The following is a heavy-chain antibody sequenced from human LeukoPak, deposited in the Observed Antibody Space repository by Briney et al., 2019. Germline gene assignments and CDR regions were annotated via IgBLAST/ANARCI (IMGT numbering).Heavy chain of an antibody. D-gene: IGHD6-13*01. J-gene: IGHJ4*02. CDR3: ARDRGYVPDY. V-gene: IGHV3-74*01. CDR2: INSDGSSI. CDR1: GLIFSIYW. Sequence: PGGSLRLSCAASGLIFSIYWMHWVRQAPGKGLVWVSRINSDGSSISYADSVKGRFTISRDNAKNTLYLQMNSLRAEDTAVYYCARDRGYVPDYWGQGTLATVSS.